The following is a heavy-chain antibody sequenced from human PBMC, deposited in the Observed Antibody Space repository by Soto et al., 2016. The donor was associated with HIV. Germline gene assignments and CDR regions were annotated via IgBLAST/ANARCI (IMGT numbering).Heavy chain of an antibody. CDR2: INTDGSSS. CDR3: VRGSDDWTTIRDRRVTT. Sequence: DVQLVESGGTLVQPGGSLRLSCAASGFTFRSYWMHWVRQIPGKGLVWVSRINTDGSSSAYADSVKGRFTISRDNAKNTLYLQMRRLSAEDTAIYYCVRGSDDWTTIRDRRVTTWGQGTLVTISS. V-gene: IGHV3-74*01. D-gene: IGHD4-17*01. CDR1: GFTFRSYW. J-gene: IGHJ4*02.